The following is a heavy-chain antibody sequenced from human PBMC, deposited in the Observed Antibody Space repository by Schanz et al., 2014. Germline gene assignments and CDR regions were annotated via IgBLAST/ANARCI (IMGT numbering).Heavy chain of an antibody. CDR3: AKLDGYAYGSMGQEYFDY. Sequence: QVHLVESGGGVVQPGGSLRLSCAASGFIFRTYGMHWVRQAPGKGPEWVAFIHYDGTYKYYADSVKGRFTISRDNSENTLYLQMISLRAEDTAVYYCAKLDGYAYGSMGQEYFDYWGQGTLVAVSS. CDR2: IHYDGTYK. CDR1: GFIFRTYG. J-gene: IGHJ4*02. D-gene: IGHD5-18*01. V-gene: IGHV3-30*02.